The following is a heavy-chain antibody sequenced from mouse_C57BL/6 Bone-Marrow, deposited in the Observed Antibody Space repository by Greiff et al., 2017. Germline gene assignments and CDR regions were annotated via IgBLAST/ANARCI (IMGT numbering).Heavy chain of an antibody. J-gene: IGHJ2*01. CDR3: ARGPLVATSEYFDY. V-gene: IGHV3-6*01. Sequence: ESGPGLVKPSQSLSLTCSVTGYSITSGYYWNWIRQFPGNKLEWMGYISYDGSNNYNPSLKNRISITRDTSKNQFFLKLNSVTTEDTATXYCARGPLVATSEYFDYWGQGTTLTVSS. CDR1: GYSITSGYY. D-gene: IGHD1-1*01. CDR2: ISYDGSN.